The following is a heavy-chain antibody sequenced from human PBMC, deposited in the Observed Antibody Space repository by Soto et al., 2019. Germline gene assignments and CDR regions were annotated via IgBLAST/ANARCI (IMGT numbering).Heavy chain of an antibody. CDR2: IYYSGST. V-gene: IGHV4-59*01. CDR1: GGSISSYY. CDR3: GRDRGTHGV. Sequence: SETLSLTCTVSGGSISSYYWSWIRQPPGKGLEWIGYIYYSGSTNYNPSLKSRVTISVDTSKNQFSLKLSSVTAADTAVYYCGRDRGTHGVWGKGTTVTVSS. J-gene: IGHJ6*04.